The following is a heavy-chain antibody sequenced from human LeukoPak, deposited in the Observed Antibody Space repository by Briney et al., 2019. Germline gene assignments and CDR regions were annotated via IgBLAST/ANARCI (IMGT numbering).Heavy chain of an antibody. V-gene: IGHV4-30-4*01. CDR1: GGSISSGGYY. CDR2: IYYSGST. CDR3: ARDYYGVDAFDI. Sequence: PSQTLSLTCTVSGGSISSGGYYWSWIRQRPGMGLEWLGYIYYSGSTYYNPSLKSRVTISVDTSKNQFSLKLSSVTAADTAVYYCARDYYGVDAFDIWGQGTMVTVSS. D-gene: IGHD3-10*01. J-gene: IGHJ3*02.